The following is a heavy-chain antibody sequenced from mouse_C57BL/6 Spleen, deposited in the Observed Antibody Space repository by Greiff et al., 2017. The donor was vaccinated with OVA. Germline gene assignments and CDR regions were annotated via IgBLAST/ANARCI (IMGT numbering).Heavy chain of an antibody. CDR3: AKGRSQLGPFDY. V-gene: IGHV1-26*01. Sequence: EVQLQQSGPELVKPGASVKISCKASGYTFTDYYMNWVKQSHGKSLEWIGDINPNNGGTSYNQKFKGKATLTVDKSSSTAYMELRSLTSEDSAVYYCAKGRSQLGPFDYWGQGTTLTVSS. D-gene: IGHD4-1*02. CDR2: INPNNGGT. J-gene: IGHJ2*01. CDR1: GYTFTDYY.